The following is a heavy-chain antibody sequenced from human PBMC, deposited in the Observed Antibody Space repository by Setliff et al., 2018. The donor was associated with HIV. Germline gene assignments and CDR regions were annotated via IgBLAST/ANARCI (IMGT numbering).Heavy chain of an antibody. Sequence: GESLKISCQASGYSFTKFWIGWGRQMPGKGLEWMGIIYPRDSDTRYSPSFQGQITISADKSISTAYLQWNSLKASDTAMYYCARTYCSSASCFNFDYWGQGTLVTVSS. CDR1: GYSFTKFW. V-gene: IGHV5-51*01. D-gene: IGHD2-2*01. CDR2: IYPRDSDT. J-gene: IGHJ4*02. CDR3: ARTYCSSASCFNFDY.